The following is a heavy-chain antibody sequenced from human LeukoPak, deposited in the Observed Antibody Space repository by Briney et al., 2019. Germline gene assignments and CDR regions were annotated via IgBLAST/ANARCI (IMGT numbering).Heavy chain of an antibody. CDR2: IYPGDSTT. CDR3: ARSTSAARTSPLAYYYGLDV. D-gene: IGHD6-25*01. V-gene: IGHV5-51*01. J-gene: IGHJ6*02. Sequence: ASVKISCKGSGYSFTAYWIGWVRQMPGKGLEWMGIIYPGDSTTTYSPSFQGQVTISVDKSISTAFLQWSSLKASDTAMYYCARSTSAARTSPLAYYYGLDVWGQGTTVTVSS. CDR1: GYSFTAYW.